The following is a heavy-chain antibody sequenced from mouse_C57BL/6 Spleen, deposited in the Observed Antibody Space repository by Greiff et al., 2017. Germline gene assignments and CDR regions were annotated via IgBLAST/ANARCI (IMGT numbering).Heavy chain of an antibody. CDR3: ARSGPCAY. D-gene: IGHD3-1*01. CDR1: GYTFTSYD. J-gene: IGHJ3*01. V-gene: IGHV1-85*01. CDR2: IYPRDGST. Sequence: QVQLKQSGPELVKPGASVKLSCKASGYTFTSYDINWVKQRPGQGLEWLGWIYPRDGSTKYNEKFKGKATLTVDTSSSTAYMELHSLTSEDSAVYFCARSGPCAYWGQGTLVTVSA.